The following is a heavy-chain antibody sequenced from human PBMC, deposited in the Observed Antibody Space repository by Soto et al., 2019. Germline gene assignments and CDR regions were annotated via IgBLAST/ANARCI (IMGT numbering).Heavy chain of an antibody. V-gene: IGHV1-69*01. J-gene: IGHJ3*02. CDR1: GGTFDSYA. Sequence: QVQLVQSGAEVKKPGSSVKVSCKASGGTFDSYALSWVRQAPGQGLEWVGGIIPMFGAVHYAQTFHARVMITEDGSTITAYLELSCLTSEATAVHYCAREKESFDNWGKGSRISVS. CDR3: AREKESFDN. CDR2: IIPMFGAV.